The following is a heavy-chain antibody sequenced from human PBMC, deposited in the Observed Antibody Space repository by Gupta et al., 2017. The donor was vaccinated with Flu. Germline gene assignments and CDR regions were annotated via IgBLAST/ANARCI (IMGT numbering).Heavy chain of an antibody. Sequence: QVQLVESGGGVVQPGRSLRLSCAASGFTFGSYNIHWVRQAPGKGLEWVAVISYEGSNRYYADSVKGRFTISRDNSKNTLYLQMNSLRVEDTAVYYCARERSGDAIHDYWGQGTLVTVSS. CDR3: ARERSGDAIHDY. CDR1: GFTFGSYN. J-gene: IGHJ4*02. CDR2: ISYEGSNR. V-gene: IGHV3-30-3*01. D-gene: IGHD5-12*01.